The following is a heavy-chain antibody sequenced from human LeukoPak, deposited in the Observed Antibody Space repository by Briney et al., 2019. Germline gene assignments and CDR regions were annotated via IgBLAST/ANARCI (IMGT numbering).Heavy chain of an antibody. CDR1: GFIFDDYG. J-gene: IGHJ4*02. D-gene: IGHD5-18*01. V-gene: IGHV3-20*04. CDR3: ARGQSGYSYGYRGAEIDH. CDR2: INWNGGSR. Sequence: GGSLRLSCAASGFIFDDYGMSWVRQAPGKGLEWVSGINWNGGSRGYADSVKGRFTISRDNAKISLYLQMNSLRAEDTALYYCARGQSGYSYGYRGAEIDHWGQGTLVTVSS.